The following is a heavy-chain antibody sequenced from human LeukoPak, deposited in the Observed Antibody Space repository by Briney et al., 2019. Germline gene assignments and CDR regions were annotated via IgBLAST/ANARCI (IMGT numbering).Heavy chain of an antibody. Sequence: ETLSLTCAVYGGSFSGYYWSWIRQPPGKGLEWIGEINHSGSTNYNPSLKSRVTISVDTSKNQFSLKLSSVTAADTAVYYCARGSDIVVVPAATGGWFDPWGQGTLVTVSS. CDR3: ARGSDIVVVPAATGGWFDP. V-gene: IGHV4-34*01. CDR1: GGSFSGYY. J-gene: IGHJ5*02. CDR2: INHSGST. D-gene: IGHD2-2*01.